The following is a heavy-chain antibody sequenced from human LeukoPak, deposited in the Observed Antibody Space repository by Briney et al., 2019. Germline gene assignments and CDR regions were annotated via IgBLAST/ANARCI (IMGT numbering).Heavy chain of an antibody. CDR3: AKDQWGGRSCSSTSCYTPLYYYYGMDV. D-gene: IGHD2-2*02. J-gene: IGHJ6*02. CDR2: ISYDGSNK. CDR1: GFTFSDYY. V-gene: IGHV3-30*18. Sequence: GGSLRLSCAASGFTFSDYYMSWIRQAPGKGLEWVAVISYDGSNKYYADSVKGRFTISRDNSKNTLYLQMNSLRAEDTAVYSCAKDQWGGRSCSSTSCYTPLYYYYGMDVWGQGTTVTVSS.